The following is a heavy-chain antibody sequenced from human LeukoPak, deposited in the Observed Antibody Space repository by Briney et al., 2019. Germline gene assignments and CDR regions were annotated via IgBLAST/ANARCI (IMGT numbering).Heavy chain of an antibody. CDR3: ASLYFYGSGSFPNY. CDR1: H. Sequence: HWGWIRXPPGKGLEWIGTIHDSGSTYYSPSLKSQVTISVDTSNNQFSLKLSSVTAGDTAVYYCASLYFYGSGSFPNYWGQGILVTVST. V-gene: IGHV4-39*01. D-gene: IGHD3-10*01. J-gene: IGHJ4*02. CDR2: IHDSGST.